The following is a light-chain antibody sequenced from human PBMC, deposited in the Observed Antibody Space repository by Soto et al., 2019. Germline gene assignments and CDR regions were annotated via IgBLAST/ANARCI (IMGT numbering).Light chain of an antibody. CDR2: SNN. J-gene: IGLJ2*01. Sequence: QLVLTQPPSVSGTPGQRVNMSCSGSSSNIGSKSVSWYQHLPHTAPKLLIYSNNQRPSGVPGRFSGSKSGTSASLAISGLQSDDETQYYCAAWDDSLNVLVFGGGTKVTVL. V-gene: IGLV1-44*01. CDR3: AAWDDSLNVLV. CDR1: SSNIGSKS.